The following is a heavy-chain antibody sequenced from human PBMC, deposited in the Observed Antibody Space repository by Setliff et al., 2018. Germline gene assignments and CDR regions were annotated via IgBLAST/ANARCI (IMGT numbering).Heavy chain of an antibody. CDR2: IKNKIDGGTA. CDR3: TTGYYSGSGSSVYFDF. Sequence: PGGSLRLSCAASGFTFINAWMRWVRQAPGKGLEWVGRIKNKIDGGTADYAAPVRGRFTFSRDDSKNTLYLQMNSLTTEDTAVYYCTTGYYSGSGSSVYFDFWGQGTLVTVSS. J-gene: IGHJ4*02. V-gene: IGHV3-15*01. D-gene: IGHD3-10*01. CDR1: GFTFINAW.